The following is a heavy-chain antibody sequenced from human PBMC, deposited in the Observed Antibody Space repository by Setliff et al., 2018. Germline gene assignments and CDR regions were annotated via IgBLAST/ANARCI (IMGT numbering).Heavy chain of an antibody. D-gene: IGHD3-22*01. J-gene: IGHJ4*02. Sequence: SETLSLTCTVSGGSISSSSWYWGWSRQPPGKGPEWIGSIYYSWSTYYNLYLKSRVTISVDTYKNQFTLKLSSVTAADTAVYYCATVAQDSSAYYYVDYWGQGTLVTVSS. V-gene: IGHV4-39*06. CDR3: ATVAQDSSAYYYVDY. CDR2: IYYSWST. CDR1: GGSISSSSWY.